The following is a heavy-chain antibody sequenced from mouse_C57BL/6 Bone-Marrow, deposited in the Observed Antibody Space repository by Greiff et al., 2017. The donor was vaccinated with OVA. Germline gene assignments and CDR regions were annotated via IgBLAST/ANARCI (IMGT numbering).Heavy chain of an antibody. Sequence: EVKLVESGEGLVKPGGSLKLSCAASGFTFSSYAMSWVRQTPEKRLGWVAYISSGGDYIYYADTVKGRFTISRDNARNTLYLQMSSLKSEDTAMYYCTRDGIYYAWFAYWGQGTLVTVSA. CDR2: ISSGGDYI. D-gene: IGHD1-1*01. V-gene: IGHV5-9-1*02. J-gene: IGHJ3*01. CDR3: TRDGIYYAWFAY. CDR1: GFTFSSYA.